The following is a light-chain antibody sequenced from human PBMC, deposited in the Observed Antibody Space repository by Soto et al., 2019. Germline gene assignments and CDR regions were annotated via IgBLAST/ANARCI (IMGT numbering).Light chain of an antibody. CDR1: SSNIGAGYD. CDR3: QSYDSSLVVG. V-gene: IGLV1-40*01. J-gene: IGLJ3*02. Sequence: QSALTQPPSVSGAPGQRVTISCTGSSSNIGAGYDVHWYQQLPGTAPKLLIYGNSKRPSGVPDRFSGSKSGTSASLAITGLQAEDEADYYCQSYDSSLVVGFGGGTKVTVL. CDR2: GNS.